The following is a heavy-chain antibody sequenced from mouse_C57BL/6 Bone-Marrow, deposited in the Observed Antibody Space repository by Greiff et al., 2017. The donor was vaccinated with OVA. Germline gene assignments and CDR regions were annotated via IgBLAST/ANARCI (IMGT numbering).Heavy chain of an antibody. CDR1: GYTFTSYD. CDR2: IYPRDGST. D-gene: IGHD4-1*01. J-gene: IGHJ4*01. Sequence: VQLQESGPELVKPGASVKLSCKASGYTFTSYDINWVKQRPGQGLEWIGWIYPRDGSTKYNEKFKGKATLTVDTSSSTAYMELHSLTSEDSAVYFCARRGNWEYYDAMDYWGQGTSVTVSS. CDR3: ARRGNWEYYDAMDY. V-gene: IGHV1-85*01.